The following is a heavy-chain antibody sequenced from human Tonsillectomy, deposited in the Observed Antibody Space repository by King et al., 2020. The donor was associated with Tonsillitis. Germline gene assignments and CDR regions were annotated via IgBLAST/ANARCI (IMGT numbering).Heavy chain of an antibody. CDR1: GGSISSSY. CDR2: IFHNGRT. J-gene: IGHJ6*04. Sequence: QLQESGPGLVKPSETLSLTCTVSGGSISSSYWSWIRQPPGKGLEGIGYIFHNGRTNYNPSLKSRVTISVDTSKNPVSLKLSSVTAADTAVYYCAGGGGLLDVWGKGTMVTVSS. V-gene: IGHV4-59*01. CDR3: AGGGGLLDV. D-gene: IGHD3-16*01.